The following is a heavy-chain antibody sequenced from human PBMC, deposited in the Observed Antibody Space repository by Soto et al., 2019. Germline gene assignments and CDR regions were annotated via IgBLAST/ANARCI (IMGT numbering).Heavy chain of an antibody. CDR3: ARGWNYFDY. V-gene: IGHV4-31*03. Sequence: QVQLQESGPGLVKPSQTLSLTRSVSGGSIKRGGYYWSWIRQHPGKGLEWIGYIHHSESTYYNPSLKSRVTISVDTSKDQFSLKLSSVTAADTAVYYCARGWNYFDYWGQGTLVTVSS. CDR2: IHHSEST. CDR1: GGSIKRGGYY. D-gene: IGHD6-19*01. J-gene: IGHJ4*02.